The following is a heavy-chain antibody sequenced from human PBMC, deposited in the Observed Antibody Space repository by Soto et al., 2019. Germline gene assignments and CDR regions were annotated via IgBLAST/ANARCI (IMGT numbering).Heavy chain of an antibody. Sequence: EVQMLESGGGLVHPGGSLRLSCAASGFTFSNYAMNWVRQAPGKGLGWVSSISGSGRNTYYADCVKGRLTISRDSSTNTLYLQMNSLRGEDTGVYYCAKDLNGSGSFTSYYHYGMDVWGQGTTVTVSS. CDR1: GFTFSNYA. CDR3: AKDLNGSGSFTSYYHYGMDV. D-gene: IGHD3-10*01. CDR2: ISGSGRNT. J-gene: IGHJ6*02. V-gene: IGHV3-23*01.